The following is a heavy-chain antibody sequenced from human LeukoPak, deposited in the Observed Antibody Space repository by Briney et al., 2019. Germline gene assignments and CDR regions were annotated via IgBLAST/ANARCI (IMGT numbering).Heavy chain of an antibody. V-gene: IGHV4-39*01. CDR3: ARAEMATIVN. Sequence: SETLSLTCTVSGGSVSSSNYYWGWIRQPPGKGLEWIGNIFYSGSTNYNPSLKSRVTISVDTSKNQFSLKLSSVTAADTAVYYCARAEMATIVNWGQGTLVTVSS. CDR2: IFYSGST. CDR1: GGSVSSSNYY. D-gene: IGHD5-24*01. J-gene: IGHJ4*02.